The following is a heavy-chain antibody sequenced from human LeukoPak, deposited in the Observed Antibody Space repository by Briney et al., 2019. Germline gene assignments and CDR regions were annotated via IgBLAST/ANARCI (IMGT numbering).Heavy chain of an antibody. CDR3: ARVSTYYDFWSGYQDAFDI. D-gene: IGHD3-3*01. Sequence: ASVKVSCKASVYTFTSYGISWVRQAPGQGLEWMGWISAYNGNTNYAQKLQGRVTMTTDTSTSTAYMELRSLRSDDTAVYYCARVSTYYDFWSGYQDAFDIWGQGTMVTVSS. CDR2: ISAYNGNT. CDR1: VYTFTSYG. J-gene: IGHJ3*02. V-gene: IGHV1-18*01.